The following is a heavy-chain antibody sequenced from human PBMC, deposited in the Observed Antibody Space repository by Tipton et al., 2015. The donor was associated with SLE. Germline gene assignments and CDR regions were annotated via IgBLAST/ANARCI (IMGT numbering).Heavy chain of an antibody. J-gene: IGHJ4*01. CDR3: ARGAKERITLVRVRPYYFDY. Sequence: TLSLTCAVYGASFSDYYWSWIRHPPGKGLEWIGEINDVGGTNFNPSLKSRVTISLDRSKKQLSLKLTSVTAADTAVYYCARGAKERITLVRVRPYYFDYWGQGSLVTVSS. CDR2: INDVGGT. D-gene: IGHD3-10*01. CDR1: GASFSDYY. V-gene: IGHV4-34*01.